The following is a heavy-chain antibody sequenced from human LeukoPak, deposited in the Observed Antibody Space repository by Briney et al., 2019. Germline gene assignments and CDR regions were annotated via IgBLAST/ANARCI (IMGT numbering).Heavy chain of an antibody. Sequence: SQTLSLTCTVSGGSISSGDYYWSWIRQPPGKGLEWIGYIYYSGSTYYNPSLKSRVTISVDTSKNQFSLKLSSVTAADTAVYYCARGGYEGYYFDYWGQGTLVTVSS. CDR1: GGSISSGDYY. V-gene: IGHV4-30-4*08. CDR3: ARGGYEGYYFDY. J-gene: IGHJ4*02. CDR2: IYYSGST. D-gene: IGHD5-12*01.